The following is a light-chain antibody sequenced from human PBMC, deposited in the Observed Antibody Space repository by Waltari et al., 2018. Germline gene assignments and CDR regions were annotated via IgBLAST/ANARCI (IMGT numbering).Light chain of an antibody. J-gene: IGLJ2*01. Sequence: QSALTQPASVSGSPGQSITISCTGTSSDVGGYNYVPWYQQHPGKAPKLMIYEVSNRPSGISNRFSGSKSGNTASLTISGLQAEDEADYYCCSYTSRKTRLFGGGTKVTVL. CDR1: SSDVGGYNY. CDR2: EVS. V-gene: IGLV2-14*01. CDR3: CSYTSRKTRL.